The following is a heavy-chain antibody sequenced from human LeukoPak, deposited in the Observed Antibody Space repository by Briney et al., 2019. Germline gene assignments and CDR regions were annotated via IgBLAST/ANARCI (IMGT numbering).Heavy chain of an antibody. V-gene: IGHV4-39*07. J-gene: IGHJ6*03. D-gene: IGHD3-10*01. CDR1: GGSISSSSYY. Sequence: SETLSLTCTVSGGSISSSSYYWGWIRQPPGKGLEWIGSIYYSGSTKYNPPLKSRVTISVDTSKNQFSLKLSSVTAADTAVYYCASGGSYYYGSGRDFGPVGYYYYYMDVWGKGTTVTISS. CDR2: IYYSGST. CDR3: ASGGSYYYGSGRDFGPVGYYYYYMDV.